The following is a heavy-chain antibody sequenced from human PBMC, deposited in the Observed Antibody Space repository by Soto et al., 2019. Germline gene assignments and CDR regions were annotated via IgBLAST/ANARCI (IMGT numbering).Heavy chain of an antibody. CDR1: GGSISSYY. J-gene: IGHJ4*02. V-gene: IGHV4-59*01. Sequence: QVQLHESGPGLVKPSETMSLSCTVSGGSISSYYWGWMRQPPGKGLEWIGDIYYTGTTNYNPSLKSRVTIAITSKNQFSLNLSSVTAADTAVYYCAKSLFVGGGGLSADWGRGTLVTVSP. CDR3: AKSLFVGGGGLSAD. D-gene: IGHD2-21*01. CDR2: IYYTGTT.